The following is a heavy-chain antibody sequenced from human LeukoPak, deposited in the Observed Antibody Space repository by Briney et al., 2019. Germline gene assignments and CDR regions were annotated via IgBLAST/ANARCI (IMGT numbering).Heavy chain of an antibody. CDR1: GFTFSSYA. Sequence: GGSLRLSCAASGFTFSSYAMSGVRQAPGKGLEWVSAISGSGGSTYYADSVKGRFTISRDNSKNTLYLQMNSLRAEDTAVYYCAKDSGYDFWSVSYFDYWGQGTLVTVSS. CDR3: AKDSGYDFWSVSYFDY. V-gene: IGHV3-23*01. D-gene: IGHD3-3*01. J-gene: IGHJ4*02. CDR2: ISGSGGST.